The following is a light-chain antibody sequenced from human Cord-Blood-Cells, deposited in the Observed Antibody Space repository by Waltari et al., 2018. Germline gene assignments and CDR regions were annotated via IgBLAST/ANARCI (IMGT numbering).Light chain of an antibody. V-gene: IGLV2-23*01. Sequence: QSALTQPASVSGSPGQSITIPCTGTRSDVGRYNLVSWYQQHPGKAPKLMIYEGSKRPSGVSNRFSGSKSGNTASLTISGLQAEDEADYYCCSYAGSSTVVFGGGTKRTVL. CDR3: CSYAGSSTVV. CDR2: EGS. CDR1: RSDVGRYNL. J-gene: IGLJ2*01.